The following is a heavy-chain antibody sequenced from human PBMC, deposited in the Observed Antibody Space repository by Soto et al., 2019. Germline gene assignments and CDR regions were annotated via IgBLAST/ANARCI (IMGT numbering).Heavy chain of an antibody. CDR2: ISAGSGSS. D-gene: IGHD6-13*01. J-gene: IGHJ3*02. Sequence: EVQLLQSGGGFVQPGGSLTFSCVASGITFSTSVMRWVRQAPGKGLEWVSAISAGSGSSYYADSVKGRFTISRDNSKNTLYLHMNILRADDTSGYLCAKERACSSWSPAADGGLDIWGQGTMLTVSP. CDR3: AKERACSSWSPAADGGLDI. V-gene: IGHV3-23*01. CDR1: GITFSTSV.